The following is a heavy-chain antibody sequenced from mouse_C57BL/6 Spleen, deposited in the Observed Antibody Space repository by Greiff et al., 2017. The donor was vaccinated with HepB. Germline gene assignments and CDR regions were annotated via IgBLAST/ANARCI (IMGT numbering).Heavy chain of an antibody. CDR2: IYPRSGNT. D-gene: IGHD3-1*01. Sequence: QVQLKHSGAELARPGASVKLSCKASGYTFTSYGISWVKQRTGQGLEWIGEIYPRSGNTYYNEKFNGKATLTADKSSSTAYMELRSLTSEDSAVYFCARETSGRNDAMDYWGQGTSVTVSS. J-gene: IGHJ4*01. CDR1: GYTFTSYG. V-gene: IGHV1-81*01. CDR3: ARETSGRNDAMDY.